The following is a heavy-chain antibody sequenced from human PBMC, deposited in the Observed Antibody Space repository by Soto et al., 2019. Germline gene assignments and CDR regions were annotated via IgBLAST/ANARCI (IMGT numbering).Heavy chain of an antibody. J-gene: IGHJ4*02. CDR1: GGSISSYY. CDR3: AGLYYDFLTRYPAEIDY. Sequence: SETLSLTCTVSGGSISSYYWSWIRQPPGKGLEWIGYIYYSGSTNYNPSLKSRVTISVDTSKNQFSLKLSPVTAADTAVYYCAGLYYDFLTRYPAEIDYWGQGTLVTVSS. CDR2: IYYSGST. D-gene: IGHD3-9*01. V-gene: IGHV4-59*01.